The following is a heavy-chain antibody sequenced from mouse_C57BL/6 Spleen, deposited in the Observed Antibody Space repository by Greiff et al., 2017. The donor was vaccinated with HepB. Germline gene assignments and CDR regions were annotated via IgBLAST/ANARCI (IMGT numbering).Heavy chain of an antibody. V-gene: IGHV1-42*01. J-gene: IGHJ2*01. CDR3: ARGGYYGSSYGFDY. Sequence: VQLQQSGPELVKPGASVKISCKASGYSFTGYYMNWVKQSPEKSLEWIGEINPSTGGTTYNQKFKAKATLTVDKSSSTAYMQLKSLTSEDSAVYYCARGGYYGSSYGFDYWGQGTTLTVSS. CDR2: INPSTGGT. CDR1: GYSFTGYY. D-gene: IGHD1-1*01.